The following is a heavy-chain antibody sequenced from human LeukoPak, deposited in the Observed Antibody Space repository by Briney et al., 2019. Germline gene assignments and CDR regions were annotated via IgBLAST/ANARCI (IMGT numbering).Heavy chain of an antibody. V-gene: IGHV4-34*01. CDR1: GGSFSGYY. J-gene: IGHJ3*01. CDR2: INHSGTT. Sequence: SETLSLTCAVYGGSFSGYYWSWIRQPPGKGLEWIGEINHSGTTNYNPSLESRVTMSLDTSKNQFSLKLSSVTAADTAVYYCARGGATVLAFDVWGQGTVVTVSS. CDR3: ARGGATVLAFDV. D-gene: IGHD4-11*01.